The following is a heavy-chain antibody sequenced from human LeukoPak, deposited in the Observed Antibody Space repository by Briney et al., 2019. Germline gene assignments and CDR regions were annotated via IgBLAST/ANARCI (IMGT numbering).Heavy chain of an antibody. D-gene: IGHD2-2*02. CDR1: GFTFSSFA. CDR3: GRGFSIVPAGIPDY. V-gene: IGHV3-74*01. J-gene: IGHJ4*02. Sequence: GRSLRLSCAASGFTFSSFAMHWVRQAPGKGLVWVSRINTDGGSTTYADSVKGRFTISRDNAKNTLYLQMNSLRAEDTAVYYCGRGFSIVPAGIPDYWGLGTLVTVSS. CDR2: INTDGGST.